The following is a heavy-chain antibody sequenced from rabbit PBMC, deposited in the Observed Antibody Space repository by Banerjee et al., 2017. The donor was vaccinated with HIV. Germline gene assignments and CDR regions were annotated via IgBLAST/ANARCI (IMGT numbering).Heavy chain of an antibody. J-gene: IGHJ4*01. CDR3: VRSGGIGGYTYFTL. CDR1: GFSFSTNYY. Sequence: QELLVESGGGLVQPGGSLKLSCKASGFSFSTNYYMCGGRQAPGEGLEYVGTIGTGVSRYYASWVNGRFTISRTTTTVDLKMTSLTVADTATYFCVRSGGIGGYTYFTLWGQGTLVTVS. CDR2: IGTGVSR. V-gene: IGHV1S17*01. D-gene: IGHD2-1*01.